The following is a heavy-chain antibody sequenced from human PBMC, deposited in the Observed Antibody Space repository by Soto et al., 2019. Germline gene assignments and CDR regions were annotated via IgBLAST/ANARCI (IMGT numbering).Heavy chain of an antibody. Sequence: GGSLRLSCVASGFTFSSYAMSWFRQAPGKGLEWVGFIRSKAYGGTTEYAASVKGRFTISRDDSKSIAYLQMNSLKTEDTAVYYCTRGALTLSDYDFWSGYRTTTPKFDYWGQGTLVTVSS. CDR3: TRGALTLSDYDFWSGYRTTTPKFDY. CDR1: GFTFSSYA. V-gene: IGHV3-49*03. J-gene: IGHJ4*02. D-gene: IGHD3-3*01. CDR2: IRSKAYGGTT.